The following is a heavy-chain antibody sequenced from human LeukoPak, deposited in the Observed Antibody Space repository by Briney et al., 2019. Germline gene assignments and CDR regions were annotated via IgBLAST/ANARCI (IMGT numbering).Heavy chain of an antibody. Sequence: PGGSLRLSCAASGFTFSNYAMSWVRQAPGKGLEWVSAISGGGGSTYYADSVKGRFTISRDNSKNTLYLHMDSLRAEDTAVYYCAKARFTVTNYFDYWGQGTLVTVSS. CDR2: ISGGGGST. CDR3: AKARFTVTNYFDY. V-gene: IGHV3-23*01. CDR1: GFTFSNYA. J-gene: IGHJ4*02. D-gene: IGHD4-11*01.